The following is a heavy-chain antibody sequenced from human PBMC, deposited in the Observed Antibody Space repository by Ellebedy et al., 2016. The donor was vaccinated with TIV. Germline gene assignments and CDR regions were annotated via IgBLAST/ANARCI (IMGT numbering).Heavy chain of an antibody. J-gene: IGHJ4*02. V-gene: IGHV3-43*02. D-gene: IGHD3-10*01. Sequence: GESLKISCAASGFTFDDYAMHWVRQAPGKGLEWVSLISGDGGSTYYADSVKGRFTISTHNSRNTLYLQMTNLRTEDTAVYYCAKGSFPFGDKSERIYSFQYWGQGTLVTVSS. CDR2: ISGDGGST. CDR3: AKGSFPFGDKSERIYSFQY. CDR1: GFTFDDYA.